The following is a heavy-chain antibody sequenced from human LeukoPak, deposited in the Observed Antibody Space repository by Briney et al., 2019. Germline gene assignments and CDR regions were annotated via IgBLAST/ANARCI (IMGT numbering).Heavy chain of an antibody. J-gene: IGHJ4*02. Sequence: PGGSLRLSCAASRFTFSNYSMTWVRQAPGKGLEWVANIKPDGTTKFYVDSVKGRFTISRDNALNSLYLQMNSLRAEDTAIYYCARSIPYGTTWYGRSDYWGQGALVTVSS. CDR1: RFTFSNYS. CDR3: ARSIPYGTTWYGRSDY. CDR2: IKPDGTTK. D-gene: IGHD6-13*01. V-gene: IGHV3-7*03.